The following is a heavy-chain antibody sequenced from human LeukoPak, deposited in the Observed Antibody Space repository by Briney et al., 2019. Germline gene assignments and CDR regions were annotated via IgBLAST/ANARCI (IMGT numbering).Heavy chain of an antibody. CDR3: ARGLSGPYYYYYMDV. CDR1: GYTFTSYY. J-gene: IGHJ6*03. Sequence: GASVKVSCKASGYTFTSYYMHWVRQAPGQGLEWMGIINPSGGSTSYAQKFQGRVTMTRDMSTSTVYMELSSLRSEDTAVYYCARGLSGPYYYYYMDVWGKGTTVTVSS. CDR2: INPSGGST. V-gene: IGHV1-46*01. D-gene: IGHD2-15*01.